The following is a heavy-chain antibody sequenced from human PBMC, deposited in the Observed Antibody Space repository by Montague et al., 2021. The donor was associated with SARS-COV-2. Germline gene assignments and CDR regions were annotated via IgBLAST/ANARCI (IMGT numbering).Heavy chain of an antibody. Sequence: SETLSLTCAVYRGSFNSYYWTWIRQSPGKGLAWIGEINHRGTTTYMPSLKSRVTMSIDASKKQFSLRLSSVSAADTTVYFCARGSPVQGSFGHFESLSSGALDLWGPGSLVIVS. CDR2: INHRGTT. V-gene: IGHV4-34*01. D-gene: IGHD3-16*01. CDR3: ARGSPVQGSFGHFESLSSGALDL. J-gene: IGHJ4*03. CDR1: RGSFNSYY.